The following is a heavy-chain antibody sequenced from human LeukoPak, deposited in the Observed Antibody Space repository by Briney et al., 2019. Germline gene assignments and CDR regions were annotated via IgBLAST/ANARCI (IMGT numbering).Heavy chain of an antibody. CDR3: AAWTSSRYFLDAFDI. CDR1: GGSISSYY. Sequence: SETLSLTCTVSGGSISSYYWSWIRQPPGKGLEWIGYIYYSGSTNYNPSLRSRVTISVDTSKNQFSLKLSSVTAADTAVYYCAAWTSSRYFLDAFDIWGQGTMVTVSS. V-gene: IGHV4-59*08. D-gene: IGHD2/OR15-2a*01. J-gene: IGHJ3*02. CDR2: IYYSGST.